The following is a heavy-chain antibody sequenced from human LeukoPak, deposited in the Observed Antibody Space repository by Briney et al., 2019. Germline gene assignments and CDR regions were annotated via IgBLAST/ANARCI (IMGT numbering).Heavy chain of an antibody. Sequence: PSETLSLTCTASGGSISSYYWSWIRQPAGKGLEWVGRIYISGSTNYNPSLKSRVTMSLDRFKNQFSLKLSSVTAADTAVYYCARDLYDSSGYTENWFDPWGQGTLVTVSS. CDR1: GGSISSYY. CDR2: IYISGST. J-gene: IGHJ5*02. V-gene: IGHV4-4*07. CDR3: ARDLYDSSGYTENWFDP. D-gene: IGHD3-22*01.